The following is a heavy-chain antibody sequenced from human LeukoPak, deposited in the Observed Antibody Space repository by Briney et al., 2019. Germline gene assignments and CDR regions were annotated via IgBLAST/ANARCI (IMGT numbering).Heavy chain of an antibody. Sequence: PSETLSLTCTVSGGSMTSYYWSWIRQPPRKGLEWIGFISHIGSTNYNSSLRSRVTFSVDTSKSQFSLNLRSVTAADTAVYYCAKDSYYGMDVWGQGTTVIVSS. CDR2: ISHIGST. J-gene: IGHJ6*02. CDR3: AKDSYYGMDV. V-gene: IGHV4-59*01. D-gene: IGHD4-11*01. CDR1: GGSMTSYY.